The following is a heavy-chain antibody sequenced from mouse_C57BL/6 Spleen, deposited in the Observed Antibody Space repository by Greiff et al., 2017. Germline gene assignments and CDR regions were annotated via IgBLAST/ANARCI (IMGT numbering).Heavy chain of an antibody. CDR1: GYSFTDYN. CDR3: ARLSNYYGSTYWYCDV. D-gene: IGHD1-1*01. J-gene: IGHJ1*03. Sequence: EVQLKQSGPELVKPGASVKISCKASGYSFTDYNMNWVKQSNGKSLEWIGVINPNYGTTSYNQKFKGKATLTVDQSSSTAYMQLNSLTSEDSAVYYCARLSNYYGSTYWYCDVWGTGTTVTVSS. V-gene: IGHV1-39*01. CDR2: INPNYGTT.